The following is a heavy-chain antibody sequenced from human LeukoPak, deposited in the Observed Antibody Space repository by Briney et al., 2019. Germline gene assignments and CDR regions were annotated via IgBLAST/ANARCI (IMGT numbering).Heavy chain of an antibody. V-gene: IGHV1-69*05. CDR1: GGTFSSYA. Sequence: GASVKVSCKASGGTFSSYAISWVRQAPGQGLEWMGRIIPIFGTANYAQKFQGRVTITTDESTSTAYMELSSLRSEDTAVYYCARDPGYSGSHRGSFDIWGQGTMVTASS. D-gene: IGHD1-26*01. J-gene: IGHJ3*02. CDR2: IIPIFGTA. CDR3: ARDPGYSGSHRGSFDI.